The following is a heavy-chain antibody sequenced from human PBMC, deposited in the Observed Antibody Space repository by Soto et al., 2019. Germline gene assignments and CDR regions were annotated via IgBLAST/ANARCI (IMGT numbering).Heavy chain of an antibody. CDR3: ARRSWELLEAYFDY. CDR1: GGSISSSSYY. D-gene: IGHD1-26*01. Sequence: PSETLSLTCTVSGGSISSSSYYWGWIRQPPGKGLVWIGSIFYSGSTYYNPSLKSRVTISVDTSKNQFSLKLSSVTAADTAVYYCARRSWELLEAYFDYWGQGTLVTVSS. CDR2: IFYSGST. V-gene: IGHV4-39*01. J-gene: IGHJ4*02.